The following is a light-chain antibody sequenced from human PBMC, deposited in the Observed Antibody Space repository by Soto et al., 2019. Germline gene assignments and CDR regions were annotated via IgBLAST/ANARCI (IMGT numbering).Light chain of an antibody. CDR1: SSDVGWYTL. CDR2: EGS. V-gene: IGLV2-23*01. J-gene: IGLJ1*01. Sequence: VLSVPASVSVSPKQSITISCTGTSSDVGWYTLVSWYQQHPGKAPKVMIYEGSKRPSGVSNRFSGSKSGHTASLTISGLQAEEDADYYCCSYAGSSTYVFGPGTKVTVL. CDR3: CSYAGSSTYV.